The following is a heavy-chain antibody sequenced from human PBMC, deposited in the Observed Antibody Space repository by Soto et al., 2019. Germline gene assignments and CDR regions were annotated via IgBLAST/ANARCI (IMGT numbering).Heavy chain of an antibody. D-gene: IGHD6-19*01. Sequence: PGGSLRLSCAGSGFTFGDSYMSWIRQAPGKGLEWLSYISPGSRYPAYADSVKGRFTISRDNAKNSLYLQMSSLRVEDTALYYCARTSGWLHDYWGQGTLVTVSS. CDR2: ISPGSRYP. CDR3: ARTSGWLHDY. J-gene: IGHJ4*02. CDR1: GFTFGDSY. V-gene: IGHV3-11*06.